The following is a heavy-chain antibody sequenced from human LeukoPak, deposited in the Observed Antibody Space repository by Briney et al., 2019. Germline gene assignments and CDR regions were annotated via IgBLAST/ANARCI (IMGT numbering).Heavy chain of an antibody. CDR1: GFTFRISA. D-gene: IGHD1-26*01. J-gene: IGHJ4*02. Sequence: HPGGSLRLSCAASGFTFRISAMSWVRQAPGKGLEWVSAISGSGDSTYYADSVKGRFTISRDNSKNTLYLQMNSLRAEDTAVDYCAKDAVGATAYYFDYWGQGILVTVSS. CDR2: ISGSGDST. V-gene: IGHV3-23*01. CDR3: AKDAVGATAYYFDY.